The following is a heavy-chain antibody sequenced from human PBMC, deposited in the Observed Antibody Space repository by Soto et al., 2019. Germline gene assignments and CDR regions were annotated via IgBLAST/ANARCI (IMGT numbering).Heavy chain of an antibody. CDR2: ISGSGGRT. J-gene: IGHJ4*02. CDR3: AKDNYDSSGYYPTPFAY. D-gene: IGHD3-22*01. V-gene: IGHV3-23*01. CDR1: GFTFSSYA. Sequence: PGWSLRLSCAASGFTFSSYAMSWVRQAPGKGLEWVSAISGSGGRTYYADSVKVRFTISRDNSKNTLYLQMNSLRAEDTAVYYCAKDNYDSSGYYPTPFAYWGQGTLVTVSS.